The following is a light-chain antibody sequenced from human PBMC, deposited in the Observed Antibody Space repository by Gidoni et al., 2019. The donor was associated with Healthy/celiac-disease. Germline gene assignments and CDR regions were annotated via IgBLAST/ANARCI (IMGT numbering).Light chain of an antibody. Sequence: DIVLTQSPDSLAVSLGERDPINCKSSQSVLYSSHNKNYLPGYQQKPGQPPKLLIYWASTRESWVPDRCSGSGSGTDFTLTVSSLQAEDVAVYYCQQYYSTPYTFGQGTKLEIK. J-gene: IGKJ2*01. V-gene: IGKV4-1*01. CDR3: QQYYSTPYT. CDR2: WAS. CDR1: QSVLYSSHNKNY.